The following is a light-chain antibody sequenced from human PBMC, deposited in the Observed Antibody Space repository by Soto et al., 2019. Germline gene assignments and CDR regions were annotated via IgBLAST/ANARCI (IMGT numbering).Light chain of an antibody. CDR1: QSISTW. Sequence: DIQMTQSPSTLSASVGDRVTITCRASQSISTWLAWYQQKPGKAPNLLIYKASSLGSGVPSRFSGSVSGTEFTLTISSLQPDDFATYYCQQYKSYSPYTFGQGTKLEIK. CDR3: QQYKSYSPYT. J-gene: IGKJ2*01. CDR2: KAS. V-gene: IGKV1-5*03.